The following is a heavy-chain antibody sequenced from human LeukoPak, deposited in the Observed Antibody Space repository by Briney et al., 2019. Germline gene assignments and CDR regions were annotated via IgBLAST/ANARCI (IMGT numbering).Heavy chain of an antibody. CDR3: ATGDGYSSSFEY. V-gene: IGHV3-53*01. J-gene: IGHJ4*02. CDR1: GFAVTNKY. D-gene: IGHD5-24*01. Sequence: GGSLRLSCAASGFAVTNKYMSWVRQAPGRGLEFVSLIFIGGATYHADSVKGRFTISRDNSKNTVYLQMSSLRAEDTAVYYCATGDGYSSSFEYWGQGTLVIVSS. CDR2: IFIGGAT.